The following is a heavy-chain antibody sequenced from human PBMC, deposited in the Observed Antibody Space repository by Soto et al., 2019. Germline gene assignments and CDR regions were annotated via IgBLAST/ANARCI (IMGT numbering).Heavy chain of an antibody. CDR3: ARSPRPTGTTLYYFDS. D-gene: IGHD1-1*01. CDR1: GYTLTSFY. J-gene: IGHJ4*02. V-gene: IGHV1-46*01. Sequence: VASVKVSCKASGYTLTSFYMHWMRQAPGQGLEWMGVIDPSAGSTTYAQKFKGRVRMTRDTFTSTVSMELSSLRSEDTAVYYCARSPRPTGTTLYYFDSWGQRTLVTVSS. CDR2: IDPSAGST.